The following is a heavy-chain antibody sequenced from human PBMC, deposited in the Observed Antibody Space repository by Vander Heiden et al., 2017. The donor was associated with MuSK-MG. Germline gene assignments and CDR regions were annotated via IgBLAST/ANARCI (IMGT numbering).Heavy chain of an antibody. CDR1: GLSLRTSQVA. D-gene: IGHD2-15*01. CDR3: AFELSYCSGGNCYPAFDS. Sequence: QITLKESGPTLVKPTQTLTLSCPFPGLSLRTSQVAVGLIRQPPGKVLEWLALIYWNDAKYYSPSLKSRLTIAKDTSKNQVFLIMTNMDPMDTARYYCAFELSYCSGGNCYPAFDSWGQGTLVTVSS. V-gene: IGHV2-5*01. CDR2: IYWNDAK. J-gene: IGHJ4*02.